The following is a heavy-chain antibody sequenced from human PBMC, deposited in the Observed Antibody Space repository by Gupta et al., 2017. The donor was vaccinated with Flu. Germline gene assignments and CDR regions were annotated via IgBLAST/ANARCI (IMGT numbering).Heavy chain of an antibody. CDR2: IYTSGST. J-gene: IGHJ6*02. Sequence: QVQLQESGPGLVKPSQTLSLTCTVSGGSISSGSYYWSWIRQPAGKGLEWIGRIYTSGSTNYNPSRKSRVTISVDTSKNQFSLKLSSVTAADTAVYYCARDSGVTGTKGNWNYHYYYGMDVWGQGTTVTVSS. CDR1: GGSISSGSYY. V-gene: IGHV4-61*02. CDR3: ARDSGVTGTKGNWNYHYYYGMDV. D-gene: IGHD1-7*01.